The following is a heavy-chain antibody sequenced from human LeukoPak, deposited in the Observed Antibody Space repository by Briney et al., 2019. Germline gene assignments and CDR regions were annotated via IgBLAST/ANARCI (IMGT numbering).Heavy chain of an antibody. CDR2: IIASGSVT. CDR3: ALLVGRVVVLSPTTGDY. Sequence: PGGSLRLSCAASGFTFSSYGIDWVRQAPGKGLEWASGIIASGSVTYYADSVKGRFTISRDNSKNTLYLQMNSLRAEDTAVYYCALLVGRVVVLSPTTGDYWGQGALVSVSS. J-gene: IGHJ4*02. V-gene: IGHV3-23*01. CDR1: GFTFSSYG. D-gene: IGHD2-2*01.